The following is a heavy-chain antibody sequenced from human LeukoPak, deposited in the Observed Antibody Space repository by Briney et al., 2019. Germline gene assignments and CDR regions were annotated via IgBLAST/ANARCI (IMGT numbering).Heavy chain of an antibody. Sequence: GGSLRLSCAASGFTVSSDYLTWVRQAPGKGLEWVSVLYSGGTTFYAESVKGRFTISRDNSKNMLYLQVNSLRVEDTAVYYCARGRILTGYYDAFDVWGQGTTVTVSS. CDR3: ARGRILTGYYDAFDV. CDR2: LYSGGTT. D-gene: IGHD3-9*01. CDR1: GFTVSSDY. V-gene: IGHV3-66*01. J-gene: IGHJ3*01.